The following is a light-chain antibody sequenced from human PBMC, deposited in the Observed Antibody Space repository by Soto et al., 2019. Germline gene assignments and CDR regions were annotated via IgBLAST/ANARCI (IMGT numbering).Light chain of an antibody. Sequence: TQSPSSLSASVGDRVTLSCRASQSVDINLAWYQQKPGQAPRLLIYDVSNRATGIPARFSGSGSGTDFTLTISSLGPEDIAVYYCQQRNYWQVTFGQGTRLEIK. CDR3: QQRNYWQVT. CDR2: DVS. CDR1: QSVDIN. V-gene: IGKV3D-11*02. J-gene: IGKJ5*01.